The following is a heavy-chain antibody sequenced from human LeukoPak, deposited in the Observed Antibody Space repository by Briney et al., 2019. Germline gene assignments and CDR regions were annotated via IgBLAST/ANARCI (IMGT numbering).Heavy chain of an antibody. CDR1: GYTFTGYY. V-gene: IGHV1-2*06. D-gene: IGHD2-2*01. CDR2: INPNSGGT. CDR3: AKDGYVVVPAAIGDYYYYYMDV. J-gene: IGHJ6*03. Sequence: GASVKVSCKASGYTFTGYYMHWVRQAPGQGLEWIGRINPNSGGTNYAQKFQGRVTITRDTSISTAYMELSRLRSDDTAVYYCAKDGYVVVPAAIGDYYYYYMDVWGKGTTVTVSS.